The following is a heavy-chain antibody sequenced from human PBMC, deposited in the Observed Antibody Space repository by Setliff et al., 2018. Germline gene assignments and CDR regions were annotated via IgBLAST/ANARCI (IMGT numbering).Heavy chain of an antibody. V-gene: IGHV3-72*01. Sequence: SLRLSCAASGFTFSAHYMDWLRQAPGKGLEWVGRIRNKDNSYTTEYAASVKGRFTISRDDSKNSLYLQMNGLKTEDRAVYYCTRDFWPESSGFAFGQWGQGTLVTVSS. CDR2: IRNKDNSYTT. CDR3: TRDFWPESSGFAFGQ. J-gene: IGHJ4*02. D-gene: IGHD3-22*01. CDR1: GFTFSAHY.